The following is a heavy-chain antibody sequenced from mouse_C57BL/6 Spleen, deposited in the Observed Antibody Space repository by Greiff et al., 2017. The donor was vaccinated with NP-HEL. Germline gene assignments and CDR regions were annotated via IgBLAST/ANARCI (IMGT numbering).Heavy chain of an antibody. CDR2: INYDGSST. J-gene: IGHJ2*01. V-gene: IGHV5-16*01. Sequence: EVQRVESEGGLVQPGSSMKLSCTASGFTFSDYYMAWVRQVPEKGLEWVANINYDGSSTYYLDSLKSRFIISRDNAKNILYLQMSSLKSEDTATYYCARDLLTGTFDYWGQGTTLTVSS. CDR1: GFTFSDYY. D-gene: IGHD4-1*01. CDR3: ARDLLTGTFDY.